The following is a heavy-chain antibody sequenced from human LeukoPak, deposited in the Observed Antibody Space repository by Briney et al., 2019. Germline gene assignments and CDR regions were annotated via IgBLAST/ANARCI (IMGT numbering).Heavy chain of an antibody. CDR2: INPNSGGT. V-gene: IGHV1-2*02. Sequence: ASVTVSCMASGYTFTGYYMHWVRQAPGQGLEWMGWINPNSGGTNYAQKFQGRVTMTRDTSISTAYMELSRLRSDDTAVYYCARDRGYSGWYGVNGMDVWGQGTTVTVSS. CDR1: GYTFTGYY. D-gene: IGHD6-19*01. J-gene: IGHJ6*02. CDR3: ARDRGYSGWYGVNGMDV.